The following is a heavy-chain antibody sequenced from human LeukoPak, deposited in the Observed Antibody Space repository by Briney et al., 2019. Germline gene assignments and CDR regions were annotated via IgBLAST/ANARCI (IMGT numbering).Heavy chain of an antibody. CDR3: ARDFSETLGV. CDR2: ISASSAYM. Sequence: GGSPRLSCAASGFTFSSYAMNWVRQAPGKGLEWVSSISASSAYMYYAASVKGRHTISRDNAKNSLYLQTNSLRAEDTGVYYCARDFSETLGVWGQGTLVTVSS. D-gene: IGHD3-10*01. CDR1: GFTFSSYA. J-gene: IGHJ4*02. V-gene: IGHV3-21*01.